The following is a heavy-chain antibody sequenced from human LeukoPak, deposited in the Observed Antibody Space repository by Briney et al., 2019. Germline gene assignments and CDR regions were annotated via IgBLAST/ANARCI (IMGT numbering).Heavy chain of an antibody. CDR3: AAKGGYYDSSGYYGY. J-gene: IGHJ4*02. D-gene: IGHD3-22*01. CDR1: GFTFSSYN. V-gene: IGHV3-48*01. CDR2: ISTTSSTI. Sequence: GGSLRLSCAASGFTFSSYNMNWVRQAPGKGLEWVSYISTTSSTIYYADSVKGRFTISRDNAKNSLYLQMNSLRAEDTAVYYCAAKGGYYDSSGYYGYWGQGTLVTVSS.